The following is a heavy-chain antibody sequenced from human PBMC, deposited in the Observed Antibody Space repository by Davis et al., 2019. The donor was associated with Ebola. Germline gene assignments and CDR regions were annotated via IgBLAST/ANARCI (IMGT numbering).Heavy chain of an antibody. V-gene: IGHV3-30*18. CDR2: ISYDGSNK. J-gene: IGHJ4*02. CDR1: GFTFSSYG. Sequence: GGSLRFSCAASGFTFSSYGMHWVRQAPGKGLEWVAVISYDGSNKYYADSVKGRFTISRDNSKNTLYLQMNSLRAEDTAVYYCAKDSVRYSSSWIYDYWGQGTLVTVSS. CDR3: AKDSVRYSSSWIYDY. D-gene: IGHD6-13*01.